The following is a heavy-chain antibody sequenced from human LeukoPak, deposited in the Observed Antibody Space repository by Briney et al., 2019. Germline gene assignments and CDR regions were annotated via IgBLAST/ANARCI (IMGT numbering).Heavy chain of an antibody. CDR3: ARRRYSYGPDYAFDI. D-gene: IGHD5-18*01. J-gene: IGHJ3*02. CDR2: IYPGDSDT. V-gene: IGHV5-51*01. CDR1: GYSFTSYW. Sequence: GESLMISCKGSGYSFTSYWIGWVRQMPGKGLEWMGIIYPGDSDTRYSPSFQGQVTISADKSISSAYLQWSSLKASDTAMYYCARRRYSYGPDYAFDIWGQGTMVTVSS.